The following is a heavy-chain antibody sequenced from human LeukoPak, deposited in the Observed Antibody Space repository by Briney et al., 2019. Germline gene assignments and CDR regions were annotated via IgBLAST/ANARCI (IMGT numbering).Heavy chain of an antibody. CDR2: ISGSGGST. D-gene: IGHD3-3*01. CDR1: GFTFSSYA. J-gene: IGHJ4*02. Sequence: GGSLRLSCAASGFTFSSYAMSWVRQAPGKGLEWVSAISGSGGSTYYADSVKGRFTISRDNSKNTLYLQMSSLRAEDTAVYYCAKSATIFGVVILTPFDYWGQGTLVTVSS. V-gene: IGHV3-23*01. CDR3: AKSATIFGVVILTPFDY.